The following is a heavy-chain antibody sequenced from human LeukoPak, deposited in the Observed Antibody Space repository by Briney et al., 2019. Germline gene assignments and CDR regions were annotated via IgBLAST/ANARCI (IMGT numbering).Heavy chain of an antibody. CDR3: ARGTVGAIFGVVTYYYGMDV. D-gene: IGHD3-3*01. CDR1: GYTFTSYD. V-gene: IGHV1-8*01. Sequence: GASVKVSCKASGYTFTSYDINWVRQATGQGLEWMGWMNPNSGNTGYAQKFQGRVTMTRNTSISTAYMELSSLRSEDTAVYYCARGTVGAIFGVVTYYYGMDVWGQGTTVTVSS. J-gene: IGHJ6*02. CDR2: MNPNSGNT.